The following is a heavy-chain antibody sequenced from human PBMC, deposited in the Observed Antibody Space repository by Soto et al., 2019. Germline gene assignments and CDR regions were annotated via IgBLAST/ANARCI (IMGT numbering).Heavy chain of an antibody. V-gene: IGHV6-1*01. J-gene: IGHJ4*02. CDR1: GDSVSSNSAA. Sequence: SQTLSLTCAISGDSVSSNSAAWNWIRQSPSRGLEWLGRTYYRSKWYNDYAVSVKSRITINPDASKNQFSLQLNSVTPEDTAVYFCARTSGYDIFPDFDYWGQGTLVTVSS. CDR2: TYYRSKWYN. CDR3: ARTSGYDIFPDFDY. D-gene: IGHD5-12*01.